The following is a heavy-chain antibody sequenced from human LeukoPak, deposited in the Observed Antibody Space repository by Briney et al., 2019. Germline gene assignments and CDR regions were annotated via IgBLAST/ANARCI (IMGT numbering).Heavy chain of an antibody. CDR3: ATRLCSIAACRASSYKCMDV. V-gene: IGHV3-23*01. J-gene: IGHJ6*04. CDR1: GFTFSSYA. Sequence: GGSLRLSCAATGFTFSSYAMSWVRQAPGKGPEWVSAISGSGGSTYYADSVKGRFTISRDNAKNSVHLQMNSLRAEDTAVYYCATRLCSIAACRASSYKCMDVWGKGTTVTVSS. D-gene: IGHD2-2*01. CDR2: ISGSGGST.